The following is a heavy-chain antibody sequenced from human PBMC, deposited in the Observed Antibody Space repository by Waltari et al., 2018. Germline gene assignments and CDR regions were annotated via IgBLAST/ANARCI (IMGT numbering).Heavy chain of an antibody. D-gene: IGHD5-12*01. CDR1: RFTFSNYW. J-gene: IGHJ3*02. CDR3: ARTGARWLQFAAFDI. Sequence: EVLLVESGGGLVQTGGSMRLSCAASRFTFSNYWMNWVRQAPGKGREGVANINQDGSEEYYVDSVKCRFTISRDNAKNSLYLEMKTLRAEDTAIYYCARTGARWLQFAAFDIWGQGTMVTVSS. V-gene: IGHV3-7*01. CDR2: INQDGSEE.